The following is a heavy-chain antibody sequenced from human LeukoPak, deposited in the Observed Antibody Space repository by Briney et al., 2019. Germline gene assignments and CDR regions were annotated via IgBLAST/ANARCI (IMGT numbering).Heavy chain of an antibody. Sequence: PGRSQGLSPAASGFTLDAYALHCVPQAPGRGPEGVSGVSWNSGSRVYTDSVKGRFTISRDNAKHSLYLQMNSRRAEDTALYNCAKDMGYRSRTSCYVFDYWGQGTLVTVSS. V-gene: IGHV3-9*01. CDR3: AKDMGYRSRTSCYVFDY. J-gene: IGHJ4*02. CDR2: VSWNSGSR. CDR1: GFTLDAYA. D-gene: IGHD2-2*01.